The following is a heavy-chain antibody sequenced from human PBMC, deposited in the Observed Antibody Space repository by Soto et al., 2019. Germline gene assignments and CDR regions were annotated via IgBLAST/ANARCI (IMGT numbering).Heavy chain of an antibody. CDR2: IYWDDDK. V-gene: IGHV2-5*02. J-gene: IGHJ4*02. D-gene: IGHD1-26*01. Sequence: QITLKESGPTLVKPTQTLTLTCTFSGFSLTTSGVGVGWIRQPPGKALEWLALIYWDDDKRYRPSLKSRLTITKDTFKGQVVLTVTNMDPVDRGTYYCAQRPAWVGLKFDYWGQGALVTVSS. CDR3: AQRPAWVGLKFDY. CDR1: GFSLTTSGVG.